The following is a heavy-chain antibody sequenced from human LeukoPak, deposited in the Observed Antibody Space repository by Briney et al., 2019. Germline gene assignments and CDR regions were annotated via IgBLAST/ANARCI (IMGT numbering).Heavy chain of an antibody. D-gene: IGHD2-8*01. CDR3: ARDTPYYCTNGVCFGAVDTEFDY. V-gene: IGHV1-69*01. Sequence: GASVKVSCKASGGTFSSYAISWVRQAPGQGLEWMGGIIPIFGTANYAQKFQGRVTITADESTSTAYMELSSLRSEDTAVYYCARDTPYYCTNGVCFGAVDTEFDYWGQGTLVTVSS. CDR1: GGTFSSYA. CDR2: IIPIFGTA. J-gene: IGHJ4*02.